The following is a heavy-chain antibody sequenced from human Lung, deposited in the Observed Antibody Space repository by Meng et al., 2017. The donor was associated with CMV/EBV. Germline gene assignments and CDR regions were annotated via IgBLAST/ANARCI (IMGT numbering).Heavy chain of an antibody. D-gene: IGHD3-22*01. V-gene: IGHV3-49*04. Sequence: GESXKISCTASGFTFGDYAMSWVRQAPGKGLEWVGFIRSKAYGGTTEYAASVKGRFTISRNDSKSIAYLQMNSLKTEDTAVYYCTRALDYYDSRAFYYYYGMDVWGQGXTVTVSS. J-gene: IGHJ6*02. CDR1: GFTFGDYA. CDR2: IRSKAYGGTT. CDR3: TRALDYYDSRAFYYYYGMDV.